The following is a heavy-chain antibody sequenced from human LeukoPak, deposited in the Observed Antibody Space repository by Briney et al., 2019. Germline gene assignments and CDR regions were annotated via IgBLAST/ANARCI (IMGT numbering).Heavy chain of an antibody. V-gene: IGHV4-34*01. Sequence: KSSETLSLTCAVYGGSFSGYYWSWIRQPPGKGLEWIGEINHSGSTNYNPSLKSRATISVDTSKNQFSLKLSSVTAADTAVYYCAGSKSRYSSSYRFDYWGQGTLVTVSS. CDR2: INHSGST. CDR1: GGSFSGYY. D-gene: IGHD6-13*01. J-gene: IGHJ4*02. CDR3: AGSKSRYSSSYRFDY.